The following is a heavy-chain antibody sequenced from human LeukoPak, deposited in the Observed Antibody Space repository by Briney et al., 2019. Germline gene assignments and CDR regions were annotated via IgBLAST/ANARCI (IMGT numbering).Heavy chain of an antibody. CDR2: IIPIFGTA. CDR3: ARGLTTVMYYFDY. J-gene: IGHJ4*02. Sequence: ASVKVSCTASGGTFSSYAISWVRQAPGQGLEWMGGIIPIFGTANYAQKFQGRVTITADKSTSTAYMELSSLRSEDTAVYYCARGLTTVMYYFDYWGQGTLVTVSS. D-gene: IGHD4-17*01. V-gene: IGHV1-69*06. CDR1: GGTFSSYA.